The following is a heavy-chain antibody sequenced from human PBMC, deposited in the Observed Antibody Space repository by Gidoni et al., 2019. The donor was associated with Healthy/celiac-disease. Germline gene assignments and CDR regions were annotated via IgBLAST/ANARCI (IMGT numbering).Heavy chain of an antibody. V-gene: IGHV3-9*01. D-gene: IGHD3-22*01. CDR1: GFTFDDYA. CDR3: AKSHYYDSSGYY. Sequence: EVQLVESGGGLVQPGRSLRLSCAAPGFTFDDYAMHWVRQAPGKGLEWVSGISWNSGSIGYADSVKGRFTISRDNAKNSLYLQMNSLRAEDTALYYCAKSHYYDSSGYYWGQGTLVTVSS. J-gene: IGHJ4*02. CDR2: ISWNSGSI.